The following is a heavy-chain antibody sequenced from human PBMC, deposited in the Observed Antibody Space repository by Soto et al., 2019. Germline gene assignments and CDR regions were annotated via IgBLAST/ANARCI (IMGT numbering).Heavy chain of an antibody. J-gene: IGHJ3*02. D-gene: IGHD2-21*02. V-gene: IGHV4-59*01. Sequence: PSETLSLTCTVSGGSISSYYWSWIRQPPGKGLEWIGYIYYSGSTNYNPSLKSRVTISVDTSKNQFSLKLSSVTAADTAVYYCAREDPLAYCGGDCHNDDAFDIWGQGTMVTVSS. CDR2: IYYSGST. CDR1: GGSISSYY. CDR3: AREDPLAYCGGDCHNDDAFDI.